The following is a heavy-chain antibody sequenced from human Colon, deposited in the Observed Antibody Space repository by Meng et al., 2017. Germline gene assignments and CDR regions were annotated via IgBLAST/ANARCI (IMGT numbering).Heavy chain of an antibody. D-gene: IGHD2-8*01. CDR3: ARDRNGGDFDI. CDR1: GFTFSYYT. V-gene: IGHV3-21*06. Sequence: GGSLRLSCVASGFTFSYYTMNWVRQAPGKGLEWVSAISGGSRYMYYGDSMKGRFTISRDDAKGSLFLQMSSLRVEDTGIYFCARDRNGGDFDIWGQGTMVTVSS. J-gene: IGHJ3*02. CDR2: ISGGSRYM.